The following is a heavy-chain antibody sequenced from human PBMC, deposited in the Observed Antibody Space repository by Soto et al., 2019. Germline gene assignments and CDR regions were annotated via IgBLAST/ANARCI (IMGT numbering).Heavy chain of an antibody. CDR3: ARRYGGNFDY. J-gene: IGHJ4*02. CDR1: GGSISSYY. D-gene: IGHD1-26*01. Sequence: SDTLSLTCTVYGGSISSYYWNWIRQPPGKGLEWIGYIYYSGSTNYNPSLKSRVTISVDTSKNQFSLKLSSVTAADTAVYYCARRYGGNFDYWGQGTLVTVSS. CDR2: IYYSGST. V-gene: IGHV4-59*01.